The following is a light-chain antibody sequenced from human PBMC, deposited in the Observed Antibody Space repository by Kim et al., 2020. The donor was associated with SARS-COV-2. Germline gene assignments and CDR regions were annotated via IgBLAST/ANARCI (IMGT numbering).Light chain of an antibody. J-gene: IGLJ3*02. V-gene: IGLV7-46*01. CDR3: LLSYGAAGV. CDR2: DIS. Sequence: GKVTLSCGSSTGAVTNGHYLYGFQQKTGQAPRALMYDISDKHSWTPARFSGSRLGGKAALTLSGAQPEDEAEYYCLLSYGAAGVFGGGTQLTVL. CDR1: TGAVTNGHY.